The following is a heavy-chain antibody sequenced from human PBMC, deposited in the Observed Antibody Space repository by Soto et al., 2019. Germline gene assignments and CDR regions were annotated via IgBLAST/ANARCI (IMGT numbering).Heavy chain of an antibody. Sequence: EVQLVESGGGLVQPGGSLRLSCADSGFTFSSYWMHWLRQGPGKGLVWVSRINTDGSSTNYADSVKGRFTISRDNAKSTLNLQMNSLRAEDTAVYYYARSPGGYYTDWCQGTVVTVSS. CDR3: ARSPGGYYTD. J-gene: IGHJ3*01. V-gene: IGHV3-74*01. CDR2: INTDGSST. CDR1: GFTFSSYW. D-gene: IGHD2-8*02.